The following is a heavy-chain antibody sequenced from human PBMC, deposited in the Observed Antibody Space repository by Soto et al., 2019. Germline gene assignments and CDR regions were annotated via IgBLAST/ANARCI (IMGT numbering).Heavy chain of an antibody. J-gene: IGHJ5*02. Sequence: PGGSLRLSCAASGFTFSSYAMSWVRQAPGKGLEWVSAISGSGGSTYYADSVKGRFTISRDNSKNTLYLQMNSLRAEDTAVYYCAKEPILTTVTIEDWSDPWGQGTLVTVSS. CDR2: ISGSGGST. V-gene: IGHV3-23*01. CDR1: GFTFSSYA. CDR3: AKEPILTTVTIEDWSDP. D-gene: IGHD4-17*01.